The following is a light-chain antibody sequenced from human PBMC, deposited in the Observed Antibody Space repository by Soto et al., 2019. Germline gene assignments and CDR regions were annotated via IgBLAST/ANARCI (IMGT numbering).Light chain of an antibody. Sequence: DIQMTQSPSTMSASVGDRLTITCRASQTIGSRLAWYQQKSGKAPKLLIFDASNMQSGVPSRFSGSGSGTEFTLTSSSLQPDDVDTYQCQLYNTYWGTFGGGTKVEIK. CDR1: QTIGSR. V-gene: IGKV1-5*01. CDR3: QLYNTYWGT. CDR2: DAS. J-gene: IGKJ4*01.